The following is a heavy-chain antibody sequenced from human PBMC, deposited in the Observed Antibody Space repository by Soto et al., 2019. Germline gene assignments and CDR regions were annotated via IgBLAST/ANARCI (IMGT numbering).Heavy chain of an antibody. CDR1: GFSLTTAGAG. D-gene: IGHD4-17*01. V-gene: IGHV2-5*01. J-gene: IGHJ5*02. CDR2: IYWNDDT. CDR3: AHRGYGNYPRDNWFDP. Sequence: QITLKESGPTLVKPTQTLTLTCTFSGFSLTTAGAGVGWIRQPPGKALEWLALIYWNDDTRYSPSLKSRLTITKYTAQNQVVLRMTNMDPVDTATYYCAHRGYGNYPRDNWFDPWGQGILVIVSS.